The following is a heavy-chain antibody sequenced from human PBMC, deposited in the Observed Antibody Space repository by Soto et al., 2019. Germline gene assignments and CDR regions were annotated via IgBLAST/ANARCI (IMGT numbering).Heavy chain of an antibody. CDR3: ARDRSVTIFGQFSFYGMDI. J-gene: IGHJ6*02. CDR1: GFTFNMFA. Sequence: GGSLRLSCEVSGFTFNMFAMHWVRHAPGKGLEWVAVTSYDGKYKYYADYVKGRFNISRDTSKSTLYLQMNSMRGEDTAVYYCARDRSVTIFGQFSFYGMDIWGQRTKVPVS. CDR2: TSYDGKYK. V-gene: IGHV3-30*04. D-gene: IGHD3-3*01.